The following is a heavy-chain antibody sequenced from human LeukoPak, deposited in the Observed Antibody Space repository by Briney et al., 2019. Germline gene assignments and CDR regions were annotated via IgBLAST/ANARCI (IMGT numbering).Heavy chain of an antibody. V-gene: IGHV3-48*01. D-gene: IGHD3-10*01. CDR1: GFPFSGYS. J-gene: IGHJ4*02. CDR2: ISGSGGTT. Sequence: GGSLRLSCAASGFPFSGYSMSWVRQAPGKGLEWVAYISGSGGTTYYADSVKGRFTISRDNDKNSVSLQMNSLRAEDTAVYFCARLGRFIRVDYFDYWGQGLLVTVSS. CDR3: ARLGRFIRVDYFDY.